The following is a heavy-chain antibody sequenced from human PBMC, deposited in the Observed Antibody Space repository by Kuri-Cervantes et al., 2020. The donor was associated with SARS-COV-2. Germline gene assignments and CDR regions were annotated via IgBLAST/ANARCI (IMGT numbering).Heavy chain of an antibody. CDR2: ISYDGSNK. Sequence: GESLKISCAASGFTFSSYGMHWVRQAPGKGLEWVAVISYDGSNKYYADSVKGRFTISRDNSKNTLYLQMNSLRAEDTAVYYCARDRGIVVVPAEGYFDYWGQGTLVTVSS. CDR3: ARDRGIVVVPAEGYFDY. J-gene: IGHJ4*02. CDR1: GFTFSSYG. D-gene: IGHD2-2*01. V-gene: IGHV3-30*03.